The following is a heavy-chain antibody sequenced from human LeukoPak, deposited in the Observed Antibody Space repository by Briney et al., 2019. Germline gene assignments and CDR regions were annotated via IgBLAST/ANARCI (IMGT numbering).Heavy chain of an antibody. CDR1: GFTISNHW. D-gene: IGHD2-2*01. Sequence: GGSLRLSCAASGFTISNHWMHWVRQAPGKGLVWVSRISSDGRRTSYADSVKGRFTISRDNAKNTLYLQMNSLRPDDTAVYYCAREVEVVPATMGAYYYYYMDVWGKGTTVTVSS. CDR2: ISSDGRRT. V-gene: IGHV3-74*01. CDR3: AREVEVVPATMGAYYYYYMDV. J-gene: IGHJ6*03.